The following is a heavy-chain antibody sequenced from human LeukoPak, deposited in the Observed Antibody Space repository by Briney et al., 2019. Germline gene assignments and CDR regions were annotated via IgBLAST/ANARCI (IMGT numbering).Heavy chain of an antibody. D-gene: IGHD2-15*01. CDR3: AKDSGWQLLRAEYFQH. CDR1: GFTFDNYA. J-gene: IGHJ1*01. CDR2: ISADGRST. Sequence: GGSLRLSCAASGFTFDNYANLWVRQAPGKGLEWVSLISADGRSTYYADSVKGRFTISRDNSKTSLYLQMRSLRTEDTALYYCAKDSGWQLLRAEYFQHWGQGTLVTVSS. V-gene: IGHV3-43*02.